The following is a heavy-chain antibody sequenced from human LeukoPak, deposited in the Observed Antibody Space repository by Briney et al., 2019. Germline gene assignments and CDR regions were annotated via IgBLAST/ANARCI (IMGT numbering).Heavy chain of an antibody. CDR3: ARGASNYGSFWFDP. D-gene: IGHD4-11*01. CDR2: IYTSGST. CDR1: GGSISNYY. Sequence: SETLSLTCTVSGGSISNYYWSWIRQPAGKGLEWIGRIYTSGSTNYNPSLKSRVTISVDTSKNQFSLKLSSVTAADTAVYYCARGASNYGSFWFDPWGQGTLVTVSS. J-gene: IGHJ5*02. V-gene: IGHV4-4*07.